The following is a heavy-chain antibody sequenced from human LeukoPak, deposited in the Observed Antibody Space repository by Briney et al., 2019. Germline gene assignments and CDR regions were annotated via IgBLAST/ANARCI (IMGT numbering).Heavy chain of an antibody. J-gene: IGHJ4*02. V-gene: IGHV4-34*01. CDR2: INHSGST. CDR1: GGSFSGYC. CDR3: ARGRATRNSSSWPLDY. Sequence: SETLSLTCAVYGGSFSGYCWSWIRQPPGKGLEWIGEINHSGSTNYNPSLKSRVTISVDTSKNQFSLKLSSVTAADTAVYYCARGRATRNSSSWPLDYWGQGTLVTVSS. D-gene: IGHD6-13*01.